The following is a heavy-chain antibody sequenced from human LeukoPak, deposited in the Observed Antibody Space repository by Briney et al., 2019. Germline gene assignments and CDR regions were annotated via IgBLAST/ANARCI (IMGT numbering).Heavy chain of an antibody. CDR2: INHSGST. Sequence: SETLSLTCAVYGGSFSGYYWTWIRQPPGKGLEWIGEINHSGSTNYNPSLKSRVTISVDTSKNQFSLKLSSVTAADTAVYYCARTTEAHSWRTRYYDYYMDVWGKGTTVTVSS. J-gene: IGHJ6*03. D-gene: IGHD6-13*01. CDR1: GGSFSGYY. CDR3: ARTTEAHSWRTRYYDYYMDV. V-gene: IGHV4-34*01.